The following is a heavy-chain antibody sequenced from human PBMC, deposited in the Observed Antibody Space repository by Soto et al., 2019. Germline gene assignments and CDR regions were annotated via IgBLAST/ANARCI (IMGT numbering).Heavy chain of an antibody. CDR1: GYTFTSYG. CDR3: ISFLGASRYYFGY. J-gene: IGHJ4*02. V-gene: IGHV1-18*01. CDR2: ISAYNGNT. Sequence: GASVTVSCKASGYTFTSYGISWVRQAPGQGLEWMGWISAYNGNTNYAQKLQGRFTISRDDSKSIAYLQMNSLKTEDTAVYYCISFLGASRYYFGYWGQGTLVTVSS. D-gene: IGHD3-10*01.